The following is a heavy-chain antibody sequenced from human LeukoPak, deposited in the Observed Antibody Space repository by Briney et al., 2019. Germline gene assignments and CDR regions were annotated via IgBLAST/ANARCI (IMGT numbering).Heavy chain of an antibody. CDR2: IDTAGDT. Sequence: GGSLRLSCAASGFAFRTYWLHWVRQAAGKGLEWVSGIDTAGDTYYPGSVKGRFTISRENAKNSLYLQMNSLRSGDTAVYYCARGGNNSNWYLTWFDPRGQGTLVTVSS. D-gene: IGHD6-13*01. CDR1: GFAFRTYW. CDR3: ARGGNNSNWYLTWFDP. J-gene: IGHJ5*02. V-gene: IGHV3-13*04.